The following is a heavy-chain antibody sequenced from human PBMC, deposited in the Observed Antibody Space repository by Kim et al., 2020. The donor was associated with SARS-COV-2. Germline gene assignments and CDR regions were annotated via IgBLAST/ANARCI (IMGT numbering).Heavy chain of an antibody. Sequence: GGSLRLSCAASGFTFSSYSMNWVRQAPGKGLEWVSSISSSSSYIYYADSVKGRFTISRDNAKNSLYLQMNSLRAEDTAVYYCARDLWELPESYYYYYGMDVWGQGTTVTVSS. D-gene: IGHD1-26*01. J-gene: IGHJ6*02. CDR1: GFTFSSYS. CDR2: ISSSSSYI. CDR3: ARDLWELPESYYYYYGMDV. V-gene: IGHV3-21*01.